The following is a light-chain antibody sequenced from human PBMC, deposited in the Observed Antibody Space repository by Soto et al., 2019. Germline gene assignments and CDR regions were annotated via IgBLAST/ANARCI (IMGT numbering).Light chain of an antibody. V-gene: IGLV1-40*01. CDR2: GNS. J-gene: IGLJ2*01. CDR3: QSYDSSLSGSV. CDR1: SSNIGAGYD. Sequence: QAVVTQPPSVSGAPGQRVTISCPGSSSNIGAGYDVHWYQQLPGTAPKVLIYGNSNRPSGVPDRFSGSKSGTSTSLAITGLQPEDEADYYCQSYDSSLSGSVFGGGTKLTVL.